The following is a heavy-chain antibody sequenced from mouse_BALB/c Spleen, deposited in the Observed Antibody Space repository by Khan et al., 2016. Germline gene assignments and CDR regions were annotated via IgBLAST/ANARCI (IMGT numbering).Heavy chain of an antibody. CDR3: ASTPTAYYTMDY. CDR1: GYSITSDYA. CDR2: ISYSGST. J-gene: IGHJ4*01. V-gene: IGHV3-2*02. D-gene: IGHD1-2*01. Sequence: EVQLQESGPGLVKPSQSLSLTCTVTGYSITSDYAWNWIRQFPGNKLEWMGYISYSGSTRYYPSLKSRIPITRDKSKNQFFLQLNSVTTEDTATYYCASTPTAYYTMDYWGQGTSVTVSS.